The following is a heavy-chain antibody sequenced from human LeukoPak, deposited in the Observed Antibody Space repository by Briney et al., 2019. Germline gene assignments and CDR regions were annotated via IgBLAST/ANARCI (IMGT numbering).Heavy chain of an antibody. CDR3: ARAPEVLLAGFDY. CDR2: IYYSGST. CDR1: GGSISSGGYY. D-gene: IGHD2-15*01. Sequence: SQTLSLTCTVSGGSISSGGYYWSWIRQHPGKGLGWIGYIYYSGSTYYTPSLKSRVTISVDTSKNQFSLKLSSVTAADTAVYYCARAPEVLLAGFDYWGQGTLVTVSS. J-gene: IGHJ4*02. V-gene: IGHV4-31*03.